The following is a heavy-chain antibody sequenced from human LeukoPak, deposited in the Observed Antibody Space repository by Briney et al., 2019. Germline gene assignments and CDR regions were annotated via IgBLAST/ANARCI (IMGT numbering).Heavy chain of an antibody. Sequence: ASVKVSCKASGYTFTSYYMHWVRQAPGQGLEWMGIINPSGGSTSYAQKFQGRVTMTRDMSTSTVYMELSSLRSEDTAVYYCAKGYSSSWYGYYYYMDVWGKGTTVTISS. D-gene: IGHD6-13*01. CDR2: INPSGGST. V-gene: IGHV1-46*01. CDR1: GYTFTSYY. CDR3: AKGYSSSWYGYYYYMDV. J-gene: IGHJ6*03.